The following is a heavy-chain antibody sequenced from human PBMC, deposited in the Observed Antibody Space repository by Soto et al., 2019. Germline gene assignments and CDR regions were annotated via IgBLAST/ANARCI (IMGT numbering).Heavy chain of an antibody. CDR1: GFTFSNYW. Sequence: EVQLVESGGGLVQPGGSLRLSCAASGFTFSNYWMHWVRQAPGKGLVWVSHINGDGSSTTYADSVKGRFTISRDNDKNTLYLQMNSLRAEDTAVYYCARVAGGQSPYYFDYWGQGTLVTVSS. CDR3: ARVAGGQSPYYFDY. D-gene: IGHD1-26*01. V-gene: IGHV3-74*01. CDR2: INGDGSST. J-gene: IGHJ4*02.